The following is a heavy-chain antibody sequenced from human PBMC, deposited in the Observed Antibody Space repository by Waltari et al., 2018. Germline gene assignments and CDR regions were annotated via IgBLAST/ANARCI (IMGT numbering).Heavy chain of an antibody. D-gene: IGHD3-16*01. J-gene: IGHJ4*02. Sequence: QVQLVQSGTEGRKPGASVKVSCKTSGYTFTSHGVSWVRQAPGQGPEWMGWISAFNGNPKYAQKFQGRVTLTTDTSTRTAYMELRSLRSDDTAIYYCARDRPGEDIRVDYWGQGALVIVSS. CDR3: ARDRPGEDIRVDY. V-gene: IGHV1-18*01. CDR1: GYTFTSHG. CDR2: ISAFNGNP.